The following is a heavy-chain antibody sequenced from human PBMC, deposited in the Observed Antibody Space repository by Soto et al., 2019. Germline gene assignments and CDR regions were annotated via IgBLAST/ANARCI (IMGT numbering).Heavy chain of an antibody. V-gene: IGHV3-23*01. D-gene: IGHD3-22*01. Sequence: PGGSLRLSCAASGFTFSSYAMSWVRRAPGKGLEWVSVISGSGGSTYYADSVKGRFTISRDTSKNTLYLQMNSLRAEDTAVYYCAKDVISADYYNSSGYYYEASFDVWGQGTLVTVSS. CDR3: AKDVISADYYNSSGYYYEASFDV. J-gene: IGHJ4*02. CDR1: GFTFSSYA. CDR2: ISGSGGST.